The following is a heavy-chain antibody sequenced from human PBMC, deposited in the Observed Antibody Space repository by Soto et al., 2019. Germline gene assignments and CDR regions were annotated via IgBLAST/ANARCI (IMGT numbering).Heavy chain of an antibody. CDR2: ISGSGVST. CDR1: GFTFSSYA. D-gene: IGHD6-19*01. V-gene: IGHV3-23*01. CDR3: AKEYEYSSGWERIDY. Sequence: EVQLLESGGGLVQPGGSLRLSCAASGFTFSSYAMSWVRQAPGKGLEWVSAISGSGVSTYYADSVKGRFTISRDNSKNPLYRQMNSLRAEDTAVYYCAKEYEYSSGWERIDYWGQGTLVTVSS. J-gene: IGHJ4*02.